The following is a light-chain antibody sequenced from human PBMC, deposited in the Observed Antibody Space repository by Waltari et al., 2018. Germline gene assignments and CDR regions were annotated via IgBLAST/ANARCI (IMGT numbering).Light chain of an antibody. CDR3: QVWDDVTDSGV. CDR2: YDS. CDR1: NIGSKS. V-gene: IGLV3-21*04. J-gene: IGLJ3*02. Sequence: YVLTQPPSVSVDPGKTARLTCGGDNIGSKSVNGYQQKPGQAPVLGMFYDSDRPSEIPERFSGSNYGNTATLTISWVEAGDEADYHCQVWDDVTDSGVFGGGTKLTVL.